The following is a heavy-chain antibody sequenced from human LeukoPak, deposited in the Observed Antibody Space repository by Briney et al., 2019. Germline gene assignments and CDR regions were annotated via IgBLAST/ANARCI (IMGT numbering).Heavy chain of an antibody. CDR2: IYYSGST. V-gene: IGHV4-59*08. J-gene: IGHJ4*02. D-gene: IGHD5-12*01. CDR1: GGSISSYY. Sequence: SETLSLTCTVSGGSISSYYWSWIRQPPGKGLEWIGYIYYSGSTNYNPSLKSRVTISVDTSKNQFSLKLSSVTAADTAVYYCARGSGYVYYWGQGTLVTVSS. CDR3: ARGSGYVYY.